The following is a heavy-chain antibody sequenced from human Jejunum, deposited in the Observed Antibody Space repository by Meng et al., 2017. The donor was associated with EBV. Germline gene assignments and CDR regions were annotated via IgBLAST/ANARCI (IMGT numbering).Heavy chain of an antibody. J-gene: IGHJ4*02. CDR1: GCTFSSYW. CDR3: AKDVGVVLFDY. V-gene: IGHV3-74*01. CDR2: ISHDGTNT. Sequence: VHLVESGGGLVQRGGSLRLSCPASGCTFSSYWKHWVRQASRKGLVWVTRISHDGTNTRYADSVEGRFTISRDNAKNTLYLQMNSLRAEDTAVYYCAKDVGVVLFDYWGQGTLVNVSS. D-gene: IGHD2-8*01.